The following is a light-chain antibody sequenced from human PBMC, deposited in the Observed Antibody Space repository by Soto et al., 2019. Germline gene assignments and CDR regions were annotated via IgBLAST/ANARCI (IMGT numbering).Light chain of an antibody. CDR1: SSDVGGYNY. Sequence: QLVLTQPPSASGSPGQSVTISCTGTSSDVGGYNYVSWYQQHPGKAPKLMIYEVSKRPSGVPDRFSGSKSGNTASLTVSGLQGEDEADYYCSSYAGSNNLLFGGGTKLTVL. J-gene: IGLJ2*01. CDR3: SSYAGSNNLL. CDR2: EVS. V-gene: IGLV2-8*01.